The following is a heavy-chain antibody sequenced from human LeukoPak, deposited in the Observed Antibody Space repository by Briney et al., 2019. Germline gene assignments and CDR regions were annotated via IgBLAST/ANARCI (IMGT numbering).Heavy chain of an antibody. D-gene: IGHD6-13*01. J-gene: IGHJ6*04. CDR2: ISGSGGTT. V-gene: IGHV3-23*01. CDR3: AKDRSSSWYPKGVDV. Sequence: GGSLRLSCAASRFTFSNCAMSWVRQAPGKGLEWVSAISGSGGTTYYADYVKGRFTIPRDNSKNTLYLQMNSLRAEDTAVYYCAKDRSSSWYPKGVDVWGKGTTVTVSS. CDR1: RFTFSNCA.